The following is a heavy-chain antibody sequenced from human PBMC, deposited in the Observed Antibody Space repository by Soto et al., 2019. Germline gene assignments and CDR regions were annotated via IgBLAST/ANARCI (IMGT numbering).Heavy chain of an antibody. CDR3: AREYAFSSDY. CDR1: GGSISSYY. J-gene: IGHJ4*02. D-gene: IGHD2-2*01. V-gene: IGHV4-59*01. CDR2: IHDSGIT. Sequence: SETLSLTCTVSGGSISSYYWSWIRQPPGKGLEWIGYIHDSGITDYNPSLKSRATISIDTFRNQISLNLHSVTAADTAVYYCAREYAFSSDYWGQGTVVTVSS.